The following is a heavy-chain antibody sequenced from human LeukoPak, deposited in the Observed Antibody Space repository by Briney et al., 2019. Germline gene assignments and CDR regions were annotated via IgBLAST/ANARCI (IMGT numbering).Heavy chain of an antibody. CDR3: AGHHPRNTVDF. J-gene: IGHJ4*02. Sequence: EPSETLSLTCTVSGGSISSYYWSWIRQPPGKGLEWIAYISDIGSINYNPSLKSRVTISIDTSKNQFSLKLSSVTAADTAVYYCAGHHPRNTVDFWGQGTLVTVSS. D-gene: IGHD2-8*02. CDR2: ISDIGSI. CDR1: GGSISSYY. V-gene: IGHV4-59*08.